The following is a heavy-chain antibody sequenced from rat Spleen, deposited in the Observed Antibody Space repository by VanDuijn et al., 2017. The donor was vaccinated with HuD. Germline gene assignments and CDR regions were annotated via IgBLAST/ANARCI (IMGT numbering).Heavy chain of an antibody. Sequence: EVQLQESGPGLVKPSQSLSLTCSVTGYSITSNYWAWIRKFPGNKMEWMGYINYSGFTGYNPSLKSRISITRDTSKNQFCLQLNSVTTEDTATYYCARHEDYYSIYPHWYFDFWGPGTMVTVSS. CDR1: GYSITSNY. V-gene: IGHV3-1*01. CDR3: ARHEDYYSIYPHWYFDF. J-gene: IGHJ1*01. D-gene: IGHD1-2*01. CDR2: INYSGFT.